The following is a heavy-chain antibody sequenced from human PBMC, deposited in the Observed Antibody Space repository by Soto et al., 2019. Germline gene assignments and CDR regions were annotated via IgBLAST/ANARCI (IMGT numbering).Heavy chain of an antibody. D-gene: IGHD3-22*01. CDR1: GYTFTSYG. J-gene: IGHJ4*02. CDR2: ISAYNGNT. CDR3: ASVGSYYYDSSGYRHHY. V-gene: IGHV1-18*01. Sequence: QVQLVQSGAEVKKPGASVKVSCKASGYTFTSYGISWVRQAPGQGLEWMGWISAYNGNTNYAQKLQGRVSMTADTSTSTAYLELRSLTSDDTAVYYCASVGSYYYDSSGYRHHYGGQGPLVTVSS.